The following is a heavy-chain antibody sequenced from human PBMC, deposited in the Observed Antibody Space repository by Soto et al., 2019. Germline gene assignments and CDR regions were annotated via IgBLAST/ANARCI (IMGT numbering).Heavy chain of an antibody. CDR2: ISGSGGST. CDR3: AKDSYYYGSGSNWFDP. CDR1: GFTFSSYA. Sequence: GGSLRLSCAASGFTFSSYAMSWVRQAPGKGLEWVSAISGSGGSTYYADSVKGRFTISRDNSKNTLYLQMNSLRAEDTAVYYCAKDSYYYGSGSNWFDPWGQGTLVTVSS. V-gene: IGHV3-23*01. D-gene: IGHD3-10*01. J-gene: IGHJ5*02.